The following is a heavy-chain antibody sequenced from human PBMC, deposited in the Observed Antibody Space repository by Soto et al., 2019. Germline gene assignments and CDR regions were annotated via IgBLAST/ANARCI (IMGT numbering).Heavy chain of an antibody. V-gene: IGHV5-51*01. Sequence: GASLKISGKGSGCSFTSYWIGWVRQMPGEGLEWMGIIYPGDSETKYSPSFEGQVTISADKSTNTAYLQWSSLKASDTAMYYCARPPLPGIVVPGGYNYHDGLDVWGQGTTVTSP. CDR3: ARPPLPGIVVPGGYNYHDGLDV. J-gene: IGHJ6*02. D-gene: IGHD6-19*01. CDR1: GCSFTSYW. CDR2: IYPGDSET.